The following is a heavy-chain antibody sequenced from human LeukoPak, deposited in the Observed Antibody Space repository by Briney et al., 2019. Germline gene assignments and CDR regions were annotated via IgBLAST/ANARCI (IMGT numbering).Heavy chain of an antibody. V-gene: IGHV1-69*13. D-gene: IGHD3-9*01. CDR1: GGTFSSYA. CDR3: ARGITISLYYYGMDV. Sequence: GASVKVSCKASGGTFSSYAISWVRQAPGQGLEWMGGIIPIFGTANYAQKFQGRVSITADESTSTAYMELSSLRSEDTAVYYCARGITISLYYYGMDVWGQGTTVTVSS. CDR2: IIPIFGTA. J-gene: IGHJ6*02.